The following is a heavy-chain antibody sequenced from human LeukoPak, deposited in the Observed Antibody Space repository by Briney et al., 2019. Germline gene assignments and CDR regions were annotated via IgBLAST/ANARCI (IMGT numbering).Heavy chain of an antibody. V-gene: IGHV4-61*02. CDR1: GGSISRGSYY. D-gene: IGHD6-19*01. CDR2: IYTSGST. Sequence: PSETLSLTCTVSGGSISRGSYYWSWIRQPAGKGLEWSGRIYTSGSTNYNPSLKSRVTISVDTSKNQFSLKLSSVTAADTAVYYCARDHIRPGIAVAGTEDYWGQGTLVTVSS. J-gene: IGHJ4*02. CDR3: ARDHIRPGIAVAGTEDY.